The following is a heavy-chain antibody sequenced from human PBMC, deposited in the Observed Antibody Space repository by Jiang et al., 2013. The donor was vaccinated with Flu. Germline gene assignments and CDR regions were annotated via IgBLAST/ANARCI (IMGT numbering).Heavy chain of an antibody. D-gene: IGHD2-2*01. J-gene: IGHJ6*02. V-gene: IGHV1-2*04. CDR3: ARDYGGYCSSTSCPFQLPFYGMDV. Sequence: SGAEVKKPGASVKVSCKASGYTFTGYYMHWVRQAPGQGLEWMGWINPNSGGTNYAQKFQGWVTMTRDTSISTAYMELSRLRSDDTAVYYCARDYGGYCSSTSCPFQLPFYGMDVWGQGTTVTVSS. CDR1: GYTFTGYY. CDR2: INPNSGGT.